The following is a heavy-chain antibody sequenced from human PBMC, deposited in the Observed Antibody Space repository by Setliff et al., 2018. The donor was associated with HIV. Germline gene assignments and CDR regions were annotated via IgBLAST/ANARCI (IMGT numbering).Heavy chain of an antibody. CDR3: ARSTTAD. D-gene: IGHD4-17*01. Sequence: VSVKVSCKASGYTFTEYYIHWVRQAPGQGLEWMGWIYPNTGGTNYAQKFQGRVTMTRDTSISAAYMELSSLRSDDTAVYYCARSTTADWGQGTLVTVSS. CDR1: GYTFTEYY. V-gene: IGHV1-2*02. CDR2: IYPNTGGT. J-gene: IGHJ4*02.